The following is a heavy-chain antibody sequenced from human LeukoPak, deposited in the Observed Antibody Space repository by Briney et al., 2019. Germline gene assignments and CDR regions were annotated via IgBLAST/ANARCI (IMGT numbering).Heavy chain of an antibody. CDR1: AIXFSNSW. CDR3: ARHLAGDSLYRHFDY. Sequence: PGGSLRLSCTASAIXFSNSWISWVRQAPGKGLEWVANIKQDGSETNYVDSVKGRFTISRDNAKNSLFLQMNSLRGEDTAIYYCARHLAGDSLYRHFDYWGQGTLVTVSS. D-gene: IGHD5/OR15-5a*01. V-gene: IGHV3-7*04. J-gene: IGHJ4*02. CDR2: IKQDGSET.